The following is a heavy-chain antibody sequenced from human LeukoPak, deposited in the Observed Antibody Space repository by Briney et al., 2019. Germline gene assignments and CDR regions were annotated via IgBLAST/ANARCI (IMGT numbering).Heavy chain of an antibody. CDR2: ISGSGGST. Sequence: GGSLRLSCAASGFTFSSYAMSWVRQAPRNRLEWVSAISGSGGSTYYADSVKGRFTISRDNSKNTLYLQMNSLRAEDTAVYYCARDPAYSSSWLNYYYYGMDVWGQGTTVTVSS. J-gene: IGHJ6*02. D-gene: IGHD6-13*01. V-gene: IGHV3-23*01. CDR1: GFTFSSYA. CDR3: ARDPAYSSSWLNYYYYGMDV.